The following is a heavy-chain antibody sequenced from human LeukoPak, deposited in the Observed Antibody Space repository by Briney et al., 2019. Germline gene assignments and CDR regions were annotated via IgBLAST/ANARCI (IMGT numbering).Heavy chain of an antibody. CDR3: ARGVLRFLEWLPNQYYYYMDV. CDR1: GGTFSSYA. V-gene: IGHV1-69*05. J-gene: IGHJ6*03. CDR2: IIPIFGTA. D-gene: IGHD3-3*01. Sequence: VASVKVSCKASGGTFSSYAISWVRQAAGQWLEWMGGIIPIFGTANYAQKFQGRVTITTDESTSTAYMELSSLRSEDTAVYYCARGVLRFLEWLPNQYYYYMDVWGKGTTVTVSS.